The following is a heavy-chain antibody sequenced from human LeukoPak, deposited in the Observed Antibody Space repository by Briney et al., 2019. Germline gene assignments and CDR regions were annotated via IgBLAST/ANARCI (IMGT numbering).Heavy chain of an antibody. CDR1: GGTFNRNA. J-gene: IGHJ4*02. CDR3: TRDSYYYDTSGYPVLI. V-gene: IGHV1-69*13. Sequence: SVKVSCKASGGTFNRNALSWLRQALGQGLEWMGGIFPIFGTPNYAQRFQGRVTITADESTSTVSMELGGQRSEDTAVYYCTRDSYYYDTSGYPVLIWGQGTLVTVSS. D-gene: IGHD3-22*01. CDR2: IFPIFGTP.